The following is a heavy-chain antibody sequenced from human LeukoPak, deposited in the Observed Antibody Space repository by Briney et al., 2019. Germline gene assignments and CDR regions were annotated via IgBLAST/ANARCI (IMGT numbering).Heavy chain of an antibody. CDR1: GYTFTGYY. V-gene: IGHV1-2*04. D-gene: IGHD4-17*01. CDR3: ATDDYGDYDPAFDY. Sequence: GASVKVSCKASGYTFTGYYMHWVRQAPGQGLEWMGWINPNSGGTNYAQKFQGWVTMTRDTSISTAYMELSRLRSDDTAVYYCATDDYGDYDPAFDYWGQGALVTVSS. J-gene: IGHJ4*02. CDR2: INPNSGGT.